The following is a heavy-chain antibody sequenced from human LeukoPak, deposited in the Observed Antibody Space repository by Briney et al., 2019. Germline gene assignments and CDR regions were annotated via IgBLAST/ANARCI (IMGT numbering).Heavy chain of an antibody. CDR3: AREYSGSSYYFDY. Sequence: GGSLRLSCAASGFTVSSNYMSWVRQVPGKGLEWVSVIYSGGSTYYADSVKGRFTISRDNSKNTLYLQMNSLRAEDTAVYYCAREYSGSSYYFDYWGQGTLVTVSS. CDR1: GFTVSSNY. D-gene: IGHD1-26*01. CDR2: IYSGGST. J-gene: IGHJ4*02. V-gene: IGHV3-66*02.